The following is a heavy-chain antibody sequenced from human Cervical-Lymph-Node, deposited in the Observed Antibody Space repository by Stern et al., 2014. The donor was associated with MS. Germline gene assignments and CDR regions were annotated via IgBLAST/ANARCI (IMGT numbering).Heavy chain of an antibody. V-gene: IGHV1-46*02. CDR1: GYTFNRYY. Sequence: QVQLMQSGAEVKKPGASVKVSCEASGYTFNRYYIHWVRQAPGQGLEWMGMINPSGGSTNYAQKFQGRVTMTRDTSTSTVYMVLNSLRSDDTATYYCARDAHGDSFDYWGQGTLVTVSS. J-gene: IGHJ4*02. CDR3: ARDAHGDSFDY. CDR2: INPSGGST. D-gene: IGHD4-17*01.